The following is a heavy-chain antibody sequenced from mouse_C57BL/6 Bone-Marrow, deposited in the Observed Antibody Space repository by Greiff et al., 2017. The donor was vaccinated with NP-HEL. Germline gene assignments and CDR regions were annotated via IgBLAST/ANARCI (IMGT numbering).Heavy chain of an antibody. Sequence: QVQLKQSGAELVRPGASVKLSCKASGYTFTDYYINWVKQRPGQGLEWIARIYPGSGNTYYNEKFKGKATLTAEKSSSTAYMQLSSLTSEDSAVYFGARYYGSSYGWYFDVWGTGTTVTVSS. D-gene: IGHD1-1*01. CDR3: ARYYGSSYGWYFDV. J-gene: IGHJ1*03. CDR2: IYPGSGNT. CDR1: GYTFTDYY. V-gene: IGHV1-76*01.